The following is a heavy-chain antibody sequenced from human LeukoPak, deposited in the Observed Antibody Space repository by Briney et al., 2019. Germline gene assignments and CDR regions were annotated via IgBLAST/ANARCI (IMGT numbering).Heavy chain of an antibody. D-gene: IGHD2-2*03. CDR2: IYSGGST. J-gene: IGHJ4*02. Sequence: PGGSLRLSCAASRFTVSSNYMSWVRQAPGKGLEWVSVIYSGGSTYYADSVKGRFTISRDNSKNTLYLQMNSLRAEDTAVYYCARDPLDIVVVPAAMRKVVGYWGQGTLVTVSS. CDR1: RFTVSSNY. V-gene: IGHV3-66*01. CDR3: ARDPLDIVVVPAAMRKVVGY.